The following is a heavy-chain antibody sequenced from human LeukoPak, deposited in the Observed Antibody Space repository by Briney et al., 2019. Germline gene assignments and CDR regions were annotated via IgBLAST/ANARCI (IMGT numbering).Heavy chain of an antibody. Sequence: GESLKISCQCFGYLFTTSWIGLVREPPGKGLEWTAIIYAGNSDAKYSPSFQGKVSISTDRSISTAYLHWSSLKASDTAIYYCAIINHPDGRVYWGQGTLVTVSS. CDR1: GYLFTTSW. J-gene: IGHJ4*02. CDR3: AIINHPDGRVY. CDR2: IYAGNSDA. V-gene: IGHV5-51*01. D-gene: IGHD5-24*01.